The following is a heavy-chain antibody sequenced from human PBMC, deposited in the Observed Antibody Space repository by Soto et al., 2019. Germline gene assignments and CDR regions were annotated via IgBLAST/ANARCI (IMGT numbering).Heavy chain of an antibody. J-gene: IGHJ3*02. Sequence: PGGSLRLSCAASGFVFSHYWRNWVRQTPGKGLEWVANIKEDGSEEYYVDSVKGRFTISRDNAKNSLYLQMNSLRAGDTAVYYCASSTIFGVVNDDAFDIWGQGTMVTVSS. CDR1: GFVFSHYW. CDR2: IKEDGSEE. V-gene: IGHV3-7*01. CDR3: ASSTIFGVVNDDAFDI. D-gene: IGHD3-3*01.